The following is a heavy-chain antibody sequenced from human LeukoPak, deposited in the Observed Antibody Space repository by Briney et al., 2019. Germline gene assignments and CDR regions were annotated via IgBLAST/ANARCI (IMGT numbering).Heavy chain of an antibody. V-gene: IGHV3-21*01. CDR1: GFTFSSYS. CDR2: ISSSSSYI. Sequence: PGGSLRLSCAASGFTFSSYSMNWVRQAPGKGLEWVSSISSSSSYIYYADSVKGRFTISRDNAKNSLYLQMNSLRAEDTAVYYCARDPKNWNDPTGELGYWGQGTLVTVSS. CDR3: ARDPKNWNDPTGELGY. D-gene: IGHD1-1*01. J-gene: IGHJ4*02.